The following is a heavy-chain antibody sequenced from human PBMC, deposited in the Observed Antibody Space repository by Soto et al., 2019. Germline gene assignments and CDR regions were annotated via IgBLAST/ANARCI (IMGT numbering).Heavy chain of an antibody. V-gene: IGHV4-34*01. Sequence: SETLSLTCAVYGGSFSGYYWSWIRQPPGKGLEWIGEINHSGSTNYNPSLKSRVTISVDTSKNQFSLKLSSVTAADTAVYYCARDTTGPTARGYWGQGTLVTVSP. CDR2: INHSGST. J-gene: IGHJ4*02. CDR1: GGSFSGYY. D-gene: IGHD1-1*01. CDR3: ARDTTGPTARGY.